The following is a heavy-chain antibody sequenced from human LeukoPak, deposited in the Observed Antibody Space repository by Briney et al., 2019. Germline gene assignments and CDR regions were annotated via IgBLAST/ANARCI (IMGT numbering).Heavy chain of an antibody. V-gene: IGHV4-39*01. CDR2: IYYSGST. D-gene: IGHD3-9*01. J-gene: IGHJ4*02. CDR3: ARHGSVAYYDILTGYGARGYFDY. CDR1: GGSISSSSYY. Sequence: SETLSLTCTVSGGSISSSSYYWGWICQPPGKGLEWIGSIYYSGSTYYNPSLKSRVTISVDTSKNQFSLKLSSVTAADTAVYYCARHGSVAYYDILTGYGARGYFDYWGQGTLVTVSS.